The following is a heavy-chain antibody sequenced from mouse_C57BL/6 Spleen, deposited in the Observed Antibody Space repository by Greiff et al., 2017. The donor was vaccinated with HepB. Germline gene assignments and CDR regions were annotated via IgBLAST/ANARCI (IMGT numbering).Heavy chain of an antibody. CDR3: AREIYYGNYDYAMDY. Sequence: VQLQQSGPELVKPGASVKISCKASGYSFTGYYMNWVKQSPEKSLEWIGEINPSTGGTTYNQKFKAKATLTVDKSSSTAYMQLKSLTSEDSAVYYCAREIYYGNYDYAMDYWGQGTSVTVSS. CDR1: GYSFTGYY. V-gene: IGHV1-42*01. CDR2: INPSTGGT. D-gene: IGHD2-1*01. J-gene: IGHJ4*01.